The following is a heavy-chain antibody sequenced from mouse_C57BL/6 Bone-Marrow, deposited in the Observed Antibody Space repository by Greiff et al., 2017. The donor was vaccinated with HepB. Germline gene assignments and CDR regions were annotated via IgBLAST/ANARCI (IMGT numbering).Heavy chain of an antibody. J-gene: IGHJ4*01. CDR3: AKKKGLEGYHYAMDY. Sequence: VKLQESGPGLVQPSQSLSITCTVSGFSLTSYGVHWVRQPPGKGLEWLGVIWSGGSTDYNAAFISRLSISKDNSKSQVFFKMNSLQADDTAIYYCAKKKGLEGYHYAMDYWGQGTSVTVSS. D-gene: IGHD2-2*01. CDR2: IWSGGST. V-gene: IGHV2-4*01. CDR1: GFSLTSYG.